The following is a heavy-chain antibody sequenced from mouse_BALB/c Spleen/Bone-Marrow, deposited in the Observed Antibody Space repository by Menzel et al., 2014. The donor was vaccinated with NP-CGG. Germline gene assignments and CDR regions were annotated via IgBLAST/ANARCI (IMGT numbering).Heavy chain of an antibody. J-gene: IGHJ4*01. CDR1: GFTFSSYT. CDR2: ISNGGGST. CDR3: ARHVGNPYAMDY. Sequence: EVQRVESGGGLVQPGGSLKLSCAASGFTFSSYTMSWVRQTPEKRLEWVAYISNGGGSTYYPDTVKGRFTISRDNAKNTLSLQMSSLKSEDTAMYYCARHVGNPYAMDYWGQGTSVTVSS. D-gene: IGHD3-1*01. V-gene: IGHV5-12-2*01.